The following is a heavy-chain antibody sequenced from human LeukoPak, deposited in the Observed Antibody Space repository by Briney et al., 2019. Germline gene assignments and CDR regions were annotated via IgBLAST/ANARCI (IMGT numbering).Heavy chain of an antibody. J-gene: IGHJ4*02. V-gene: IGHV1-69*06. CDR3: ARGLAVGYSTSADY. D-gene: IGHD5-18*01. CDR2: IIPIFGTA. CDR1: GGTFSSYA. Sequence: GASVKVSCKASGGTFSSYAISWVRQAPGQGLEWMGGIIPIFGTANYAQKFQGRVTITADKSTSTAYMELSSLRSEDTAVYYCARGLAVGYSTSADYWGQGTLVTVSS.